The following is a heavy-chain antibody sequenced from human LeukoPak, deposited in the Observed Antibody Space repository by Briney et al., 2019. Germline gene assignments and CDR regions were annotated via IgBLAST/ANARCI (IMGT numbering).Heavy chain of an antibody. CDR2: IYHSGST. CDR1: GGSISSSSYY. Sequence: SETLSLTCTVSGGSISSSSYYWGWIRQPPGTGLEWIGSIYHSGSTYYNPSLKSRVTISVDTSKNQFSLKLNSVTAADSAMYYCARDSTYSSSSHNWFDPWGQGTLVSVSS. CDR3: ARDSTYSSSSHNWFDP. J-gene: IGHJ5*02. D-gene: IGHD6-6*01. V-gene: IGHV4-39*07.